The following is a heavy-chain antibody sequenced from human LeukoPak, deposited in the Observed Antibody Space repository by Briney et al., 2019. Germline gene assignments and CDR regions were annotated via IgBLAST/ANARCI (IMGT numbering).Heavy chain of an antibody. V-gene: IGHV1-24*01. D-gene: IGHD1-26*01. CDR2: FDPDHDEA. Sequence: ASVKVSCKVSGYSLSEVSIHWVRQAPGKGLVWMGGFDPDHDEAIYAQKLQGRVTMTTDTSTSTAYMELRSLRSDDTAMYYCARGGRWELPRPYAFDIWGQGTMVTVSS. CDR3: ARGGRWELPRPYAFDI. J-gene: IGHJ3*02. CDR1: GYSLSEVS.